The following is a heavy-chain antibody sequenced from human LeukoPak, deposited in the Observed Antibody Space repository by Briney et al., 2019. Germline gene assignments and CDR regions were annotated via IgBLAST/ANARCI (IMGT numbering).Heavy chain of an antibody. CDR3: ARRGEKVDTAYNWFDP. J-gene: IGHJ5*02. CDR2: ISSSSSYI. CDR1: GFTFSSYS. V-gene: IGHV3-21*01. Sequence: GGSLRLSCAASGFTFSSYSMNWVRQAPGKGLEWVSSISSSSSYIYYADSVKGRFTISRGNAKNSLYLQMNSLRAEDTAVYYCARRGEKVDTAYNWFDPWGQGTLVTVSS. D-gene: IGHD5-18*01.